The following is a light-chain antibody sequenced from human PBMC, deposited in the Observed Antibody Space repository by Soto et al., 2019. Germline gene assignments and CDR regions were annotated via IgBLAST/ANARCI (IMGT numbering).Light chain of an antibody. V-gene: IGKV1-27*01. Sequence: DIQMTQSPASLSASVGDRVTITCRASQSISNNLAWYQQKPGQVPKLLIYAASTLHSGVPSRFSVSGSGTDFTLTISSLQPEDVATYYCQKYNSAPRTFGQGTKVEIK. CDR2: AAS. CDR3: QKYNSAPRT. CDR1: QSISNN. J-gene: IGKJ1*01.